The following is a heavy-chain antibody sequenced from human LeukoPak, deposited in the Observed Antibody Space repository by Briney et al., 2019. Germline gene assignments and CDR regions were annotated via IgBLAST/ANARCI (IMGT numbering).Heavy chain of an antibody. Sequence: AGGTLRLSCAASGFTFSSYEMNWVRQAPGKGLEWVSYISNSGSTIYYADSVKGRFTISRDNAKNSLYLQMNSLRAEDTAVYYCARERYYYGSGSYLPFDYWGQGTLVTVSS. D-gene: IGHD3-10*01. V-gene: IGHV3-48*03. CDR1: GFTFSSYE. CDR2: ISNSGSTI. J-gene: IGHJ4*02. CDR3: ARERYYYGSGSYLPFDY.